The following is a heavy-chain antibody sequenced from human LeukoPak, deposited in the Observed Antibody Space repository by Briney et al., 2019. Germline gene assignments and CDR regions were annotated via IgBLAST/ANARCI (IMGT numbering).Heavy chain of an antibody. CDR3: AKGATVTTLFDS. D-gene: IGHD4-17*01. CDR2: ISYDGSNK. Sequence: GGSLRLSCAASGFTFSSYGMHWVRQAPGKGLEWVAVISYDGSNKYYADSVKGRFTISRDNSKNTLYLQMNSLRAEDTAVYYCAKGATVTTLFDSWGQGTLVTVSS. J-gene: IGHJ4*02. CDR1: GFTFSSYG. V-gene: IGHV3-30*18.